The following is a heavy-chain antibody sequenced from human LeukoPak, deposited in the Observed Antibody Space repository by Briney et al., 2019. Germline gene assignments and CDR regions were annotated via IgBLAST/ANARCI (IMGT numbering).Heavy chain of an antibody. CDR3: ARGRQVPAAMIVGY. J-gene: IGHJ4*02. CDR2: IYYSGST. V-gene: IGHV4-30-4*07. CDR1: GGSISSGGYS. Sequence: SQTLSLTCAVSGGSISSGGYSWSWIRQPPGKGLEWIGYIYYSGSTNYNPSLKSRVTISVDTSKNQFSLKLSSVTAADTAVYYCARGRQVPAAMIVGYWGQGTLVTVSS. D-gene: IGHD2-2*01.